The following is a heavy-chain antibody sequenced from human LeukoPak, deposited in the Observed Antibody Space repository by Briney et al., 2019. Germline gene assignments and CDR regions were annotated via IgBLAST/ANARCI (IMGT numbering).Heavy chain of an antibody. CDR1: GFTFSRYA. CDR2: IGGSGDTT. Sequence: QPGGSLRLSCAASGFTFSRYAMSWVRQAPGKGLERVSSIGGSGDTTYYIDSVKGRFTISRVNSTNKLYLQMNSLIAEDTATYYCAKDHMGYGDCVSYWGQGTLVTVSS. J-gene: IGHJ4*02. CDR3: AKDHMGYGDCVSY. V-gene: IGHV3-23*01. D-gene: IGHD4-17*01.